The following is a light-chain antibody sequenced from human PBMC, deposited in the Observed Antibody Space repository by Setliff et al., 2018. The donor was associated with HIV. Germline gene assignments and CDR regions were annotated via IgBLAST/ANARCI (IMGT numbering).Light chain of an antibody. V-gene: IGLV3-25*03. Sequence: SYELAQPPSVSVSPGQTATITCSGDALSNEYAYWYQQKPGQAPVLVIYKDIERPSGIPERVSGSKSGTTVTLTISGVQAEGEADYYCQSADSSGSYVFGTGTKVTVL. CDR1: ALSNEY. J-gene: IGLJ1*01. CDR2: KDI. CDR3: QSADSSGSYV.